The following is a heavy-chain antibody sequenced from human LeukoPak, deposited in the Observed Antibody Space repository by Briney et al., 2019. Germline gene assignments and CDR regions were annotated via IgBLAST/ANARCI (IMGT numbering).Heavy chain of an antibody. J-gene: IGHJ3*02. CDR3: ARVPNDIVVVPARGGAFDI. V-gene: IGHV4-4*07. CDR1: GGSISSYY. CDR2: IYPSGST. Sequence: PSETLSLTCTVSGGSISSYYWSWIRQPAGKGLEWIGRIYPSGSTNYNPSLKSRVTMSVDTSKNQFSLRLSSVTAADTAVYYCARVPNDIVVVPARGGAFDIWGQGTMVTVSS. D-gene: IGHD2-2*01.